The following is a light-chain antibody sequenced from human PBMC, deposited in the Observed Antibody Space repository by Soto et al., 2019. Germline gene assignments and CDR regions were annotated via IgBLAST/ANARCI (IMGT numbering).Light chain of an antibody. V-gene: IGKV1-39*01. CDR3: QQSYNTPVT. CDR2: AAS. Sequence: DIQMTQSPSSLSASVGDRVTITCRASQSISSYLNWYQQKPGKVPKNLIYAASSLQSGVPSRFSGSGSETDYTLTISSLQPEDSATYYCQQSYNTPVTFGQGTRLEIK. J-gene: IGKJ5*01. CDR1: QSISSY.